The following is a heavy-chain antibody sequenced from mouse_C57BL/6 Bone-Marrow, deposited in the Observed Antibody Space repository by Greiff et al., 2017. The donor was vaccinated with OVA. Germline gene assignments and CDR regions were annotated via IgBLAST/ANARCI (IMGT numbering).Heavy chain of an antibody. CDR3: ARKGSSLDY. Sequence: VKLMESGAELVRLGTSVKVSCKASGYAFTNYLIEWVKQRPGQGLEWIGVINPGSGGTNYNEKFKGKATLTADKSSSTAYMQLSSLTSEDSAVYFCARKGSSLDYWGQGTTLTVSS. D-gene: IGHD1-1*01. CDR1: GYAFTNYL. J-gene: IGHJ2*01. V-gene: IGHV1-54*01. CDR2: INPGSGGT.